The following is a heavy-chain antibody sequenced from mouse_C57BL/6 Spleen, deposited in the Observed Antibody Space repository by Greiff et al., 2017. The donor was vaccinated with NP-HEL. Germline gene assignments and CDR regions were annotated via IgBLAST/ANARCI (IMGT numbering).Heavy chain of an antibody. CDR1: GFTFSDYG. V-gene: IGHV5-17*01. Sequence: EVKLVESGGGLVKPGGSLKLSCAASGFTFSDYGMHWVRQAPEKGLEWVAYISSGSSTIYYADTVKGRFTISRDNAKNTLFLQMTSLRSEDTAMYYCARWTYVRYFEVWGTGTTVTVSS. D-gene: IGHD5-1*01. CDR2: ISSGSSTI. CDR3: ARWTYVRYFEV. J-gene: IGHJ1*03.